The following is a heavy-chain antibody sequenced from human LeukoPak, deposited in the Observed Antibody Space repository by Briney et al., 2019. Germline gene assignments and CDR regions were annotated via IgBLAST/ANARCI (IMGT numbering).Heavy chain of an antibody. V-gene: IGHV4-59*08. D-gene: IGHD6-13*01. CDR2: IYYSGST. CDR3: ARQEGEQQPNGY. J-gene: IGHJ4*02. Sequence: SETLSLTCTVSGGSISSYYWSWIRQPPGKGLEWIGYIYYSGSTNYNPSPKSRVTISVDTSKNQFSLKLSSVTAADTAVYYCARQEGEQQPNGYWGQGTLVTVSS. CDR1: GGSISSYY.